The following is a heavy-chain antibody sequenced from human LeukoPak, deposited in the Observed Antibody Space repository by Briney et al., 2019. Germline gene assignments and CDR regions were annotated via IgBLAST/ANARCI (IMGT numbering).Heavy chain of an antibody. V-gene: IGHV4-39*07. CDR2: IYYSGST. Sequence: SETLSLTCTVSGGSISSSSYYWGWIRQPPGKGLEWIGSIYYSGSTYYNPSLKSRVTISVDTSKNQFSLKLSSVTAADTAVYYCAREENYYDSSGQLRAFDIWGQGTMVTVS. CDR3: AREENYYDSSGQLRAFDI. J-gene: IGHJ3*02. CDR1: GGSISSSSYY. D-gene: IGHD3-22*01.